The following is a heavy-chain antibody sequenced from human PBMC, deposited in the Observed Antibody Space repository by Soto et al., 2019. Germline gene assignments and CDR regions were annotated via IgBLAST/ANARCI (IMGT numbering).Heavy chain of an antibody. J-gene: IGHJ3*02. CDR1: DASIERYY. CDR3: ARRYGGAFDI. CDR2: IYYSGST. D-gene: IGHD3-10*01. Sequence: VTISLARIVTDASIERYYWSWIRQPPGKGLEWIGYIYYSGSTNYNPSLKSRVTISVDTSKNQFSLKLSSVTAADTAVYYCARRYGGAFDIWGQGTMVT. V-gene: IGHV4-59*08.